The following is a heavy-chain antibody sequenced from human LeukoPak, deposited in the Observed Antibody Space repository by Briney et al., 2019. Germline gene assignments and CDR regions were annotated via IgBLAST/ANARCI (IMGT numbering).Heavy chain of an antibody. CDR2: MSGSGGST. CDR3: AKDLRNSGYYNY. J-gene: IGHJ4*02. D-gene: IGHD3-3*01. Sequence: GGSLRLSCAASGFTFSCYAMSWVRQAPGKWLEWVSAMSGSGGSTCYADSVKGRFTISRDNAKNTLYLQMNSLRAEDTAVYYCAKDLRNSGYYNYWGQGTLVTVSS. V-gene: IGHV3-23*01. CDR1: GFTFSCYA.